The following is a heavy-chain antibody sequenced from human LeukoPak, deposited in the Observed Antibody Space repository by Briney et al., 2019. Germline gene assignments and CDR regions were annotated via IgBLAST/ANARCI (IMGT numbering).Heavy chain of an antibody. V-gene: IGHV3-21*01. Sequence: GGSLRLSCAASGFTFSIYSMNWVRQAPGKGLEWVSTISVSSTYIKYADSVKGRFTISRDNAKNSLFLQMNSLRVEDAAVYYCAISSGGSCYQWGQGTLVTVSS. CDR1: GFTFSIYS. CDR3: AISSGGSCYQ. J-gene: IGHJ4*02. D-gene: IGHD2-15*01. CDR2: ISVSSTYI.